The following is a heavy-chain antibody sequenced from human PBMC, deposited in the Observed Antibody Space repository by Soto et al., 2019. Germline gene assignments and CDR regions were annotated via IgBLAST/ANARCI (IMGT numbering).Heavy chain of an antibody. CDR3: ARVGGINGFDP. D-gene: IGHD1-20*01. V-gene: IGHV4-31*03. Sequence: QVQLQESGPGLVKPSQTLSLTCTVSGGSISSGGYYWSWIRQHPGKGLEWIGYIYYSGSTYYNPSLKXRXTXSXXTSKNQFSRKLSSVTAADTAVYYCARVGGINGFDPWGEGTLVTVCS. CDR1: GGSISSGGYY. CDR2: IYYSGST. J-gene: IGHJ5*02.